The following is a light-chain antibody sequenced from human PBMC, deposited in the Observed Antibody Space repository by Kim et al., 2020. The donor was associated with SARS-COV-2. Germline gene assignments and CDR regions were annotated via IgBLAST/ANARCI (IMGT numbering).Light chain of an antibody. CDR3: QKYYNAPYT. CDR1: QDISDY. J-gene: IGKJ2*01. CDR2: AAT. V-gene: IGKV1-27*01. Sequence: DIQMTQSPSTLSASVGDRVTITCRASQDISDYLAWFQQKPGKVPKLLIYAATALRSGVPSRFSGSGSGTDFTLTISSLQPDDVATYYCQKYYNAPYTFGLGTKLEI.